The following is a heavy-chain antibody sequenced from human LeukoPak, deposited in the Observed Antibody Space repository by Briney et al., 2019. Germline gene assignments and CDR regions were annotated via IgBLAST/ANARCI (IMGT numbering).Heavy chain of an antibody. D-gene: IGHD6-19*01. CDR2: IYTSGST. CDR3: ARESGIAVAGTYWFDP. CDR1: GGSISSGSYY. J-gene: IGHJ5*02. Sequence: SETLSLTCTVSGGSISSGSYYWSWIRQPAGKGLEWIGRIYTSGSTNYNPSLKSRVTISVDTSKNQFSLKLSSVTATDTAVYYCARESGIAVAGTYWFDPWGQGTLVTVSS. V-gene: IGHV4-61*02.